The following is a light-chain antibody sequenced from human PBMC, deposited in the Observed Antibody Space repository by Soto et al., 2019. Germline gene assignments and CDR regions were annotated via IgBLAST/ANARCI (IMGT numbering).Light chain of an antibody. CDR1: QSVGSSY. CDR3: QQYGSSPT. Sequence: EIVLTQSPGTLSLSPGERATLSCRASQSVGSSYLAWYQQKPGQAPRLLIYGASSRATGIPDRFSGSGSGTDFTLTISRLEPEDFALYYCQQYGSSPTFGQGTKLEIK. V-gene: IGKV3-20*01. CDR2: GAS. J-gene: IGKJ2*01.